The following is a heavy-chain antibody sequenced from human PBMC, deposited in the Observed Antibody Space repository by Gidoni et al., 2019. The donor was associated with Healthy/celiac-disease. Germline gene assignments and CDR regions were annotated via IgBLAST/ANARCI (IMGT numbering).Heavy chain of an antibody. CDR2: IWYDGSNK. J-gene: IGHJ5*02. V-gene: IGHV3-33*01. Sequence: QVQLVESGGGVVQPGRSLRLSWAATGCTFSSYGMHGVRQAPGKGLEWVAVIWYDGSNKYYADYVKGRFTISRDNSKNTLYLQMNSLRAEDTAVYYCARAGSGSEGWFDPWGQGTLVTVSS. CDR1: GCTFSSYG. CDR3: ARAGSGSEGWFDP. D-gene: IGHD2-15*01.